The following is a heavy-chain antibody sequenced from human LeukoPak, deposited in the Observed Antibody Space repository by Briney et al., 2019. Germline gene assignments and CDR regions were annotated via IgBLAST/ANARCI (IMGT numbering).Heavy chain of an antibody. D-gene: IGHD6-19*01. V-gene: IGHV6-1*01. Sequence: SQTLSLTCAISGDSVSNTGASWNWIRQSPSRDLEWLGRTYYRTKWYFDYGVSVKSRATINPDTSQNQFSLQLNSVTPEDTAVYYCARGGAGWSVSVFDPWGQGTLVTVSS. J-gene: IGHJ5*02. CDR2: TYYRTKWYF. CDR1: GDSVSNTGAS. CDR3: ARGGAGWSVSVFDP.